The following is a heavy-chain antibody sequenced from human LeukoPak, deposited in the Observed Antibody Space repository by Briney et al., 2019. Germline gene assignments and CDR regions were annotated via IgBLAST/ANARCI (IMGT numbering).Heavy chain of an antibody. V-gene: IGHV1-2*06. D-gene: IGHD4-17*01. CDR1: GYTFTNYY. Sequence: ASVKVSCKASGYTFTNYYIHWVRQAPGQGLEWMGRIKPNSGDTDYAQKFQGRVTMTRDTSISTAYMELSRLKFDDTAVYYCARDRDYGDYLGDYWGRGILVTVTS. CDR3: ARDRDYGDYLGDY. J-gene: IGHJ4*02. CDR2: IKPNSGDT.